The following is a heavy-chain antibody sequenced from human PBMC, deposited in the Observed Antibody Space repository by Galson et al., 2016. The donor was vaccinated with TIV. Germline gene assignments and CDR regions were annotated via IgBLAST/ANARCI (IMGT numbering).Heavy chain of an antibody. CDR1: GFSFSDYY. Sequence: SLRLSCAASGFSFSDYYMTWIRQAPGKGLEWVSYITSSSSYTSYADSVKGRFTISRDNVKNSLYLQMNDLRAEDTAVYYCARDYLARGEYHYYGMDVWGQGTTVTVSS. CDR3: ARDYLARGEYHYYGMDV. D-gene: IGHD3-16*01. CDR2: ITSSSSYT. V-gene: IGHV3-11*06. J-gene: IGHJ6*02.